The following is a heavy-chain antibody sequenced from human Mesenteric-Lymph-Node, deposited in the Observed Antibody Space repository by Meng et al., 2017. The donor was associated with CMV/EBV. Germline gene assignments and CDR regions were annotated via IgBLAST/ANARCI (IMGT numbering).Heavy chain of an antibody. CDR3: ARVRYSSGWYFDFDY. Sequence: ASVKVSCKASGYTFTGYYMHWVRQAPGQGLEWMGWINPNSGGTNYAQKFQGRVTMTRDTPISTAYMELSRLRSDDTAVYYCARVRYSSGWYFDFDYWGQGTLVTVSS. V-gene: IGHV1-2*02. CDR2: INPNSGGT. J-gene: IGHJ4*02. D-gene: IGHD6-19*01. CDR1: GYTFTGYY.